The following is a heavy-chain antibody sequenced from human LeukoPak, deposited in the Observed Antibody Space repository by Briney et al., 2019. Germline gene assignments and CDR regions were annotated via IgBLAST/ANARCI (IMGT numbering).Heavy chain of an antibody. V-gene: IGHV3-21*01. CDR2: ISSSSSYI. CDR1: GFTFSSYS. D-gene: IGHD2-2*02. J-gene: IGHJ4*02. Sequence: GGSLRLSCAASGFTFSSYSMNWVRQTPGKGLEWVSSISSSSSYIYYADSVKGRFTISRDNAKNSLYLQMNSLRAEDTAVYYCARPYCSSTSCYTGIGYWGQGTLVTVSS. CDR3: ARPYCSSTSCYTGIGY.